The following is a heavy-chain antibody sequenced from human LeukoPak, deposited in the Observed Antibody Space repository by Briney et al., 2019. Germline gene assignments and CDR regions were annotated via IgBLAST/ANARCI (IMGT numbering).Heavy chain of an antibody. J-gene: IGHJ4*02. D-gene: IGHD5-24*01. CDR1: GYNFISYY. V-gene: IGHV1-46*01. CDR2: IDPSGDST. Sequence: ASVKVFCKASGYNFISYYMLWVRHAPGQGLEWMGMIDPSGDSTSYAQNFQGRVAMARDTSTSTVYMELSSLRSDDTAVYSCARGSRDAYNYVLDYWGQGTLVTVAS. CDR3: ARGSRDAYNYVLDY.